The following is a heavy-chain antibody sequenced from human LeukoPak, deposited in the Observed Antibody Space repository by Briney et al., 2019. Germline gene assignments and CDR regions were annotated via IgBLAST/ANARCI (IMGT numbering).Heavy chain of an antibody. V-gene: IGHV1-8*03. J-gene: IGHJ6*03. CDR1: GGTFSSYA. CDR2: MNPNSGNT. CDR3: ARRAVGNSYYHSMDV. Sequence: GSSVKVSCKASGGTFSSYAISWVRQAPGQGLEWMEWMNPNSGNTGYAQKFQGRVTITRNTSISTAFMELSSLRSEDTAVYYCARRAVGNSYYHSMDVWGKGTTVTVSS. D-gene: IGHD6-19*01.